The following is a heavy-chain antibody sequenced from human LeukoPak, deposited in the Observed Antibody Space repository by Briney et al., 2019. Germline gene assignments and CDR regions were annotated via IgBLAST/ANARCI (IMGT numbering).Heavy chain of an antibody. CDR2: ISWNSGSI. Sequence: GGSLRLSCAASGFTFDDYAMHLVRQAPGKGLEWVSGISWNSGSIGYADSVKGRFTISRDNAKNSLYLQMNSLRAEDMALYYCAKDTGDSSGVDYWGQGTLVTVSS. J-gene: IGHJ4*02. CDR1: GFTFDDYA. V-gene: IGHV3-9*03. D-gene: IGHD3-22*01. CDR3: AKDTGDSSGVDY.